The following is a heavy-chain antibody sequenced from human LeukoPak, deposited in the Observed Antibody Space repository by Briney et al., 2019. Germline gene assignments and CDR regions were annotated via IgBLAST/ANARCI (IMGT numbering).Heavy chain of an antibody. Sequence: SGTLSLTCAVSGGSISSSNWWSWVRQPPGKGLKWIGEIYHSGSTNYNPSLKSRVTISVDKSKNQFSLKLSSVTAADTAVYYCAILPSIAAAGNDAFDIWGQGTMVTVSS. CDR1: GGSISSSNW. CDR3: AILPSIAAAGNDAFDI. V-gene: IGHV4-4*02. CDR2: IYHSGST. J-gene: IGHJ3*02. D-gene: IGHD6-13*01.